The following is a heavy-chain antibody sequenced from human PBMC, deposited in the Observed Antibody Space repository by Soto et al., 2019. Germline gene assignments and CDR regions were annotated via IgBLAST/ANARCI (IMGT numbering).Heavy chain of an antibody. CDR1: GFTVSSNY. D-gene: IGHD3-10*01. CDR3: ARDGAYYYGSGTHSDAFDI. J-gene: IGHJ3*02. CDR2: IYSGGST. Sequence: EVQLVESGGGLVQPGGSLRLSCAASGFTVSSNYMSWVRQAPGKGLEWVSVIYSGGSTYYADSVKGRFTISRDNSKNTLYLQMKSLRAEDTAVYYCARDGAYYYGSGTHSDAFDIWGQGTMVTVSS. V-gene: IGHV3-66*01.